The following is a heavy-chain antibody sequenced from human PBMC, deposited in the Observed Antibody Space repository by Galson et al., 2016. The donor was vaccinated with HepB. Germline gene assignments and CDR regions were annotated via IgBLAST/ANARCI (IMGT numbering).Heavy chain of an antibody. D-gene: IGHD6-13*01. CDR3: VKDRPYGTGWYGSSES. CDR1: GYTSSDHY. V-gene: IGHV3-72*01. J-gene: IGHJ5*02. CDR2: TRNRRNSFIT. Sequence: SLRLSCAASGYTSSDHYMDWVRQATGKGLEWVGRTRNRRNSFITEYAASVRGRFTISRDDSKNSVYLQMNSLTADDTAVYYCVKDRPYGTGWYGSSESWGQGTLVIVSS.